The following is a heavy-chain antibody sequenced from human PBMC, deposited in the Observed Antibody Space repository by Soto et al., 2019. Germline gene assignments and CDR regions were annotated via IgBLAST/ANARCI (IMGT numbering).Heavy chain of an antibody. J-gene: IGHJ4*02. CDR1: GGTFSSYA. Sequence: QVQLVQSGAEVKKPGSSVKVSCKASGGTFSSYAISWVRQAPGQGLEWMGGIIPIFGTANYAQKFQGRVTITADESTSTDYMELSSLRSEDTAVYYCAREPFDRRSSGWYLGLNWGQGTLVTVSS. V-gene: IGHV1-69*01. D-gene: IGHD6-19*01. CDR3: AREPFDRRSSGWYLGLN. CDR2: IIPIFGTA.